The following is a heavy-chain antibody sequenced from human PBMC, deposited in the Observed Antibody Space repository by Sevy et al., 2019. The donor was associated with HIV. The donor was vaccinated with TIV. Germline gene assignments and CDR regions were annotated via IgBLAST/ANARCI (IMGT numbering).Heavy chain of an antibody. V-gene: IGHV4-38-2*02. D-gene: IGHD3-10*01. J-gene: IGHJ5*02. CDR1: GYSINRNTY. CDR2: VHHGGST. Sequence: SETLSLTCTVSGYSINRNTYWGWIRQPPGKGLEWLGSVHHGGSTYYNPSLKSRVTISTDTSKNKSSLKLNSVTAADAAVYFCARDSSNYYDSGSHYKTNVAGSAWFDPWGQGTLVTVSS. CDR3: ARDSSNYYDSGSHYKTNVAGSAWFDP.